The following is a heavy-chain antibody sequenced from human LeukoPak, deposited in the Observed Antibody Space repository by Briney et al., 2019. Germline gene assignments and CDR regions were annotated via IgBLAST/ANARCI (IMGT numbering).Heavy chain of an antibody. CDR2: INPNSGGT. CDR3: ARASGYSAYYQFDY. J-gene: IGHJ4*02. CDR1: GYTFTGYY. Sequence: ASVKVSCKASGYTFTGYYMHWVRQAPGQGLEWLGWINPNSGGTNYAQKFQGRVTMTRDTSISTAYMELSRLRSDDAAVYYCARASGYSAYYQFDYWGQGTLVTVSS. D-gene: IGHD5-12*01. V-gene: IGHV1-2*02.